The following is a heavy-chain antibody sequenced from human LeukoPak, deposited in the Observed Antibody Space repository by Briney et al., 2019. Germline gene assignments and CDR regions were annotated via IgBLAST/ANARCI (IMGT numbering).Heavy chain of an antibody. CDR2: IIPIFDIA. Sequence: ASVKVSCKASGGTDSSHAISWVRQAPGQGLEWMGGIIPIFDIANYAQKFQDRVTITTDESTSTAYMELSSLRSEDTAVYYCAREEDCSSTSCYTGYWGQGTLVTVSS. D-gene: IGHD2-2*02. V-gene: IGHV1-69*05. CDR3: AREEDCSSTSCYTGY. J-gene: IGHJ4*02. CDR1: GGTDSSHA.